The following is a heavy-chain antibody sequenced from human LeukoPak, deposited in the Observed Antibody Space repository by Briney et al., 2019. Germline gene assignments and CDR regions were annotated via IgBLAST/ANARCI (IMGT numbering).Heavy chain of an antibody. D-gene: IGHD6-19*01. CDR3: ATSPGIGSGWSLFDY. V-gene: IGHV1-69*04. Sequence: SVKVSCKASGGTFSSYAISWVRQAPGQGLEWMGRIIPILGIANYAQKFQGRVTITADKSTSIAYMELSSLRSEDTAVYYCATSPGIGSGWSLFDYWGQGTLVTVSS. J-gene: IGHJ4*02. CDR2: IIPILGIA. CDR1: GGTFSSYA.